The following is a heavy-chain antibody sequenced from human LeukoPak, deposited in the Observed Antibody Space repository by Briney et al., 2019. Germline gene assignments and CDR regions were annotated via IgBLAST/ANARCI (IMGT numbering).Heavy chain of an antibody. CDR2: IEQDGTEK. Sequence: GGSLRLSCAASGFTFSSFWMSWVRQAPGKGLEWVASIEQDGTEKRYVVSVKGRFTISRDNAKNSLYPQMNSLRAEDTAVYYCARDLFWSGHAFDIWGQGTMVTVSS. V-gene: IGHV3-7*01. CDR3: ARDLFWSGHAFDI. D-gene: IGHD3-3*01. J-gene: IGHJ3*02. CDR1: GFTFSSFW.